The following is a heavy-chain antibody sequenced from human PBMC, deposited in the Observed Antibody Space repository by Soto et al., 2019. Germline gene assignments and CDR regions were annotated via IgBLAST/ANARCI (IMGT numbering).Heavy chain of an antibody. J-gene: IGHJ6*02. CDR2: IWYDGSNK. CDR1: GFTFSSYG. D-gene: IGHD3-3*01. CDR3: ARDPGNRITIFSYGMDV. V-gene: IGHV3-33*01. Sequence: GGSLRLSCAASGFTFSSYGMHWVRQAPGKGLEWVAVIWYDGSNKYYADSVKGRFTISRDNSKNTLYLQMNSLRAEDTAVYYCARDPGNRITIFSYGMDVWGQGTTVTVSS.